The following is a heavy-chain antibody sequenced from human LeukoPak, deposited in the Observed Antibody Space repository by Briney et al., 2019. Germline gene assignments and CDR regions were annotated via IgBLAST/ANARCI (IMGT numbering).Heavy chain of an antibody. CDR1: GFTVSAYA. CDR2: IYDDNT. J-gene: IGHJ4*02. D-gene: IGHD3-10*01. Sequence: GVSLRLSCAASGFTVSAYAMAWVRQAPGKGLEWVSTIYDDNTYYADSVMGRFAISTDNSKNTLYLQMNSLRVEDTAVYFCAARKVRGVWFYLDYWGQGTLVTVSS. V-gene: IGHV3-23*01. CDR3: AARKVRGVWFYLDY.